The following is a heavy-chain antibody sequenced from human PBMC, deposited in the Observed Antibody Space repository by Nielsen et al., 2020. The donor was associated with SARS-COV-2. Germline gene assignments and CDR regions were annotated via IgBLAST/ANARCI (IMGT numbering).Heavy chain of an antibody. D-gene: IGHD3-3*01. CDR1: GGSISSYY. CDR3: ARTITIFGVVIRGSMDA. V-gene: IGHV4-59*08. J-gene: IGHJ6*02. Sequence: SETLSLTCTVSGGSISSYYWSWIRQPPGKGLEWIGYIYYSGSTNYNPSLKSRVTISVDTSKNQFSLKLSSVTAADTAVYYCARTITIFGVVIRGSMDAWGQGTTVTVSS. CDR2: IYYSGST.